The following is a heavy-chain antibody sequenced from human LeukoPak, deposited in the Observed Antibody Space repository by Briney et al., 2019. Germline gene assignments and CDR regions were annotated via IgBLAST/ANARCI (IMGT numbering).Heavy chain of an antibody. D-gene: IGHD3-10*01. V-gene: IGHV3-7*01. CDR3: ARWAGVTDY. Sequence: GGSLRLSCAASGFTFENYWMSWVRQAPGKGPEWVAHIKQDGSVEHYLDSVKGRFTISRDNAKSPVILQVTSLRAEDTAVYYCARWAGVTDYWGQGTLVTVSS. J-gene: IGHJ4*02. CDR1: GFTFENYW. CDR2: IKQDGSVE.